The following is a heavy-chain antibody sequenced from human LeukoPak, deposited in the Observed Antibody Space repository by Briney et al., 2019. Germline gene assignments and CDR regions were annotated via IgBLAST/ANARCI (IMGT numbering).Heavy chain of an antibody. Sequence: GGSLRLSCAASGFTFSSYAMHWVRQAPGKGLEWVAVISYDGSNKYYADSVKGRFTISRDNSKNTLYLQMNSLRAEDTAVYYCASEGGHNWNYGLAYWGQGTLVTVSS. J-gene: IGHJ4*02. CDR1: GFTFSSYA. CDR3: ASEGGHNWNYGLAY. CDR2: ISYDGSNK. D-gene: IGHD1-7*01. V-gene: IGHV3-30*03.